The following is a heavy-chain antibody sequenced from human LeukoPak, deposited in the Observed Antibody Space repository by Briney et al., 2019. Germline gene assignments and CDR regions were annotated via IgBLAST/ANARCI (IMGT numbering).Heavy chain of an antibody. Sequence: GGSLRLSCAASGLTFSIHWMSWVRQAPGKGLECVAHINQDGSDKYYVDSVKGRFTISRDNTKNSLYLQMNSLRAEDTAVYYCVGGDYWGQGTLVTVSS. V-gene: IGHV3-7*01. CDR2: INQDGSDK. CDR3: VGGDY. CDR1: GLTFSIHW. J-gene: IGHJ4*02.